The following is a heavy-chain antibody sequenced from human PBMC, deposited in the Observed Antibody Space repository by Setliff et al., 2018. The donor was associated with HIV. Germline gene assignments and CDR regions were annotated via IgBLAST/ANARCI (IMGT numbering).Heavy chain of an antibody. V-gene: IGHV3-20*04. D-gene: IGHD6-19*01. CDR1: GFTFDDYG. CDR3: ASLFSKEVAGDDY. CDR2: INWNGAAT. Sequence: PGGSLRLSCTASGFTFDDYGMAWVRQAPGKGLEWVSGINWNGAATGYADSVKGRFTISRDNTKNSLYLQMNRLRAEDTALYYCASLFSKEVAGDDYWGQGTLVT. J-gene: IGHJ4*02.